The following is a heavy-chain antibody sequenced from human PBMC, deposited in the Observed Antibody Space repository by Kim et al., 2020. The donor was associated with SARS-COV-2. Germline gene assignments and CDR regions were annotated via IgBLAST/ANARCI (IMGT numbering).Heavy chain of an antibody. Sequence: SETLSLTCTVSGGSISSSSYYWGWIRQPPGKGLEWIGSIYYSGSTYYNPSLKSRVTISVDTSKNQFSLKLSSVTAADTAVYYCARDVAARPLDYWGQGTLVTVSS. J-gene: IGHJ4*02. CDR2: IYYSGST. CDR1: GGSISSSSYY. CDR3: ARDVAARPLDY. V-gene: IGHV4-39*07. D-gene: IGHD6-6*01.